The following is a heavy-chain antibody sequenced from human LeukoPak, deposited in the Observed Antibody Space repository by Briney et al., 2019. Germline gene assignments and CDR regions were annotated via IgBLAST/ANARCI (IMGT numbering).Heavy chain of an antibody. V-gene: IGHV3-23*01. D-gene: IGHD6-19*01. Sequence: PGGSLRLSCAASGLTFSSYAMSWVRQAPGKGLEWVSAISGSGGSTYYADSVKGRFTISRDNSKNTLYLQMNSLRAEDTVVYYCAKSYSSGWYVGLDYWGQGTLVTVSS. J-gene: IGHJ4*02. CDR2: ISGSGGST. CDR1: GLTFSSYA. CDR3: AKSYSSGWYVGLDY.